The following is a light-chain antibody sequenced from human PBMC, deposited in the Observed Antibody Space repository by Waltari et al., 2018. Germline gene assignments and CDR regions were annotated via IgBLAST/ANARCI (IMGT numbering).Light chain of an antibody. J-gene: IGLJ2*01. CDR3: ASWDDSLSGPV. Sequence: QPVLTQPPSASGTPGPRGTISCSGTSSNIGSNYVYWYQHVPGAAPKLLIYRNTQRPSGVPDRFSGSKSGTSASLAISGLRSEDEADYFCASWDDSLSGPVFGGGTKLTVL. V-gene: IGLV1-47*01. CDR1: SSNIGSNY. CDR2: RNT.